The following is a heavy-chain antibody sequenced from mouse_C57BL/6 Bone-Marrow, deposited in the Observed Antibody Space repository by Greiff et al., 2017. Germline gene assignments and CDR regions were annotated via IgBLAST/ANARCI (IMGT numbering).Heavy chain of an antibody. CDR3: ARDEMGWSPEY. V-gene: IGHV3-6*01. CDR2: ISYDGSN. D-gene: IGHD2-3*01. CDR1: GYSITSGYY. J-gene: IGHJ4*01. Sequence: EVQVVESGPGLVKPSQSLSLTCSVTGYSITSGYYWNWIRQFPGNKLEWMGYISYDGSNNYNPSLKNRISITRDTSKNQFFLKLNSVTTEDTATYYCARDEMGWSPEYWGQGTSVTVSS.